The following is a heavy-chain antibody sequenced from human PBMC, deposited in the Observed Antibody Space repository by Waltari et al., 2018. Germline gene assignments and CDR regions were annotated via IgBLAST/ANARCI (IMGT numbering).Heavy chain of an antibody. CDR1: GGSISSSSYY. CDR2: IYYSGST. J-gene: IGHJ4*02. Sequence: QLQLQESGPGLVKPSETLSLTCTVSGGSISSSSYYWGWIRQPPGKWLEWIGSIYYSGSTYYNPSLKSRVTISVDTSKNQFSLKLSSVTAADTAVYYCARDAVVGATKTLDYWGQGTLVTVSS. V-gene: IGHV4-39*07. D-gene: IGHD1-26*01. CDR3: ARDAVVGATKTLDY.